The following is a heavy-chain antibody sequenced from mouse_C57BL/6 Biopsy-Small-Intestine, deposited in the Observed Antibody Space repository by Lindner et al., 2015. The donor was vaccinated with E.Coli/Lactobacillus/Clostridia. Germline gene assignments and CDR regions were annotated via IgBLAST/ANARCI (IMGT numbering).Heavy chain of an antibody. CDR3: ARVYSGAMDY. Sequence: VQLQESGPELVKPGASVKLSCKASGYAFSSSWMNWVKQRPGKGLEWIGRIYPGDGDTDYNGKFKGKATLTADKSSSTAHMQLSSLTSKDSAVYFCARVYSGAMDYWGQGTSVTVSS. V-gene: IGHV1-82*01. D-gene: IGHD1-3*01. CDR1: GYAFSSSW. CDR2: IYPGDGDT. J-gene: IGHJ4*01.